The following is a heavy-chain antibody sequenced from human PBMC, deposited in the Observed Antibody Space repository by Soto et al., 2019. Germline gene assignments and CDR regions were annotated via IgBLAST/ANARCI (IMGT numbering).Heavy chain of an antibody. D-gene: IGHD3-3*01. Sequence: PSETLSLTCTVSGGSINTGDYCWIWIRQPPGKGLEWVGYIYYSGSTFYNPSLQSRVTISVDTSKNQFSLKLSSVTAADTAVYYCARDPGITVFGVVTQYDLDVWGQGTTVTVS. V-gene: IGHV4-30-4*01. J-gene: IGHJ6*02. CDR3: ARDPGITVFGVVTQYDLDV. CDR1: GGSINTGDYC. CDR2: IYYSGST.